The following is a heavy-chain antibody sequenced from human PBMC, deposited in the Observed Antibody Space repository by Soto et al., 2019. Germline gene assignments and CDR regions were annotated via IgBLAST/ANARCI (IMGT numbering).Heavy chain of an antibody. CDR1: GGTFSSYI. CDR3: ARDIAAAGTNYYYGMDV. D-gene: IGHD6-13*01. Sequence: QVQLVQSGAEVKKPGSSVKVSCKASGGTFSSYIITWVRQAPGQGLEWMGRIIPVLDVTYYAQRFQGRVTITADKSTSTAYMELGGLRSEDTAIYYCARDIAAAGTNYYYGMDVWGQGTTVTVSS. V-gene: IGHV1-69*08. J-gene: IGHJ6*02. CDR2: IIPVLDVT.